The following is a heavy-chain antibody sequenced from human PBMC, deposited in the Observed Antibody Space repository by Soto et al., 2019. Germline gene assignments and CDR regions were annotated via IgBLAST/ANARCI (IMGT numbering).Heavy chain of an antibody. CDR3: ARDRVTMIVEAPGISFDP. J-gene: IGHJ5*02. Sequence: GASVKVSCKASGYTFSDYYIHWVRQAPGQGLEWMGWISAYNGNTNYAQKLQGRVTMTTDTSTSTAYMELRSLRSDDTAVYYCARDRVTMIVEAPGISFDPWGQGTQVTVSS. V-gene: IGHV1-18*04. D-gene: IGHD3-22*01. CDR2: ISAYNGNT. CDR1: GYTFSDYY.